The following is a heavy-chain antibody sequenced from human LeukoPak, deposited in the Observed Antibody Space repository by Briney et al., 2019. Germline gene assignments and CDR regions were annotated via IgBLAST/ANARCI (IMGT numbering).Heavy chain of an antibody. CDR3: AKKTYYDFWSGYPTGMDV. V-gene: IGHV3-23*01. CDR2: IVGRNGDT. D-gene: IGHD3-3*01. CDR1: GFTFSNYG. Sequence: GGSLRLSCAASGFTFSNYGMTWVRQAPGKGLEWVSTIVGRNGDTYYTDSVKGRFTISRDISKNTVYLQMSSLRGDDTAVYYCAKKTYYDFWSGYPTGMDVWGRGTTVTVSS. J-gene: IGHJ6*02.